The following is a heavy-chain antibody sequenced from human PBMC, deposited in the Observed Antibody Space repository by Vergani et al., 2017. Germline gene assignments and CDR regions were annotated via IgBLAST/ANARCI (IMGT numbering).Heavy chain of an antibody. CDR3: AREEIVVVPAAVRDYYYYGMDV. Sequence: EVQLVESGGGLVKPGGSLRLSCAASGFTFSNAWMSWVRQAPGKGLEWVGRIKSKTDGGTTDYAAPVKGRFTISRDDSKNTLYLQMNSLKTEDTAAYYCAREEIVVVPAAVRDYYYYGMDVWGQGTTVTVSS. J-gene: IGHJ6*02. CDR2: IKSKTDGGTT. D-gene: IGHD2-2*01. CDR1: GFTFSNAW. V-gene: IGHV3-15*01.